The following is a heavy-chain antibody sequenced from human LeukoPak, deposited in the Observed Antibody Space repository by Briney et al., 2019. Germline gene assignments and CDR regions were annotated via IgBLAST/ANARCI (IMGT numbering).Heavy chain of an antibody. CDR1: GFTFDDYA. CDR2: ISWNSGSI. CDR3: AKGGGSSWYDYFDY. D-gene: IGHD6-13*01. J-gene: IGHJ4*02. Sequence: GRSLRLSCAASGFTFDDYAMHWVRHAPGKGLEWVSGISWNSGSIGYADSVKGRFTISRDNAKNSLYLQMNSLRAEDMALYYCAKGGGSSWYDYFDYWGQGTLVTVSS. V-gene: IGHV3-9*03.